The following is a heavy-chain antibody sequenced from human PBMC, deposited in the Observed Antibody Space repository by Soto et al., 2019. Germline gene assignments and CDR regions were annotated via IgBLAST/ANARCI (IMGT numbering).Heavy chain of an antibody. Sequence: SETLSLTCTVSGVSVSTGGYFWTWIRQHPEKGLEWIGNIYYSGMTYYNPSLRGRVSISLDPSESQFSLKLNSVTAADTAVYCCARDSSGPGYSYGKFDYWGQGALVTVFS. J-gene: IGHJ4*02. V-gene: IGHV4-31*03. CDR2: IYYSGMT. CDR3: ARDSSGPGYSYGKFDY. CDR1: GVSVSTGGYF. D-gene: IGHD5-18*01.